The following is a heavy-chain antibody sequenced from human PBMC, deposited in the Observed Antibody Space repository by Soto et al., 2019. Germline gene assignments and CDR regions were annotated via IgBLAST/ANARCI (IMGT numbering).Heavy chain of an antibody. CDR1: GGSISSGDYY. CDR2: IYYSGST. CDR3: ARDTHYYGSGSYYYYYYGMDF. J-gene: IGHJ6*02. D-gene: IGHD3-10*01. V-gene: IGHV4-30-4*01. Sequence: PSETLSLTCTVSGGSISSGDYYWSWIRQPPGKGLEWIGYIYYSGSTYYNPSLKSRVTISVDTSKNQFSLKLSSVTAADTAVYYCARDTHYYGSGSYYYYYYGMDFWGQGTTVTVSS.